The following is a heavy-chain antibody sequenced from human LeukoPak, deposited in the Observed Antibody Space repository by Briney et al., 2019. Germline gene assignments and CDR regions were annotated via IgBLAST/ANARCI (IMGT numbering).Heavy chain of an antibody. CDR2: IIPILGIA. J-gene: IGHJ5*02. CDR3: ARDLEDGNPAGYSTARLPPNWFDP. D-gene: IGHD6-13*01. CDR1: GGTFISYA. Sequence: ASVKVSCKASGGTFISYAISWVRQAPGQGLEWMGRIIPILGIANYAQKFQGRVTITADKSTSTAYMELSSLRSEDTAVYYCARDLEDGNPAGYSTARLPPNWFDPWGQGTLVTVSS. V-gene: IGHV1-69*04.